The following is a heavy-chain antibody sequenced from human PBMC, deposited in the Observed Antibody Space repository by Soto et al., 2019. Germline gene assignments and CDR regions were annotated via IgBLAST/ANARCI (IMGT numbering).Heavy chain of an antibody. CDR2: ISSGGGST. Sequence: NPGGSLRLSCAASGFNFGDFYMSWIRQAPWKGLEWLSDISSGGGSTNYADSVRGRFTITRDNAKNSLYLQMNSLGAEDTAVYYCARARILDYDSRGYFDWFDPWGQGTQVTVSS. CDR1: GFNFGDFY. J-gene: IGHJ5*02. D-gene: IGHD3-22*01. V-gene: IGHV3-11*06. CDR3: ARARILDYDSRGYFDWFDP.